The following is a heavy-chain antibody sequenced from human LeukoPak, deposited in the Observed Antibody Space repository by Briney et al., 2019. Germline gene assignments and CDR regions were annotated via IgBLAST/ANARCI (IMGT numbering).Heavy chain of an antibody. J-gene: IGHJ4*02. V-gene: IGHV4-34*01. D-gene: IGHD3-10*01. CDR1: GESMTGYY. CDR3: TRATATGTGRAYDH. CDR2: IHHSGST. Sequence: SETLSLTCAAYGESMTGYYWTWIRQPPGKRLEWIGEIHHSGSTNSNPSLKSRVTMSIDMSKNQFSLKLNSVTAADTAVYYCTRATATGTGRAYDHWAQGNLVPVSS.